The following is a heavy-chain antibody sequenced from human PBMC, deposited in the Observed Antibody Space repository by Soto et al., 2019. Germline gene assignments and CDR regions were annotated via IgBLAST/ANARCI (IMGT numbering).Heavy chain of an antibody. J-gene: IGHJ4*02. CDR2: ISYDGRNE. Sequence: LSLSCAASGFTFSSYAMHWVRQAPGKGLEWVAFISYDGRNEFYADSVKGRFTISRDNSKNTLYLQMNSLRTEDTAVYHCAKDQAGSSSQTYFFDYWGQGSLVTVSS. D-gene: IGHD6-13*01. CDR1: GFTFSSYA. CDR3: AKDQAGSSSQTYFFDY. V-gene: IGHV3-30*04.